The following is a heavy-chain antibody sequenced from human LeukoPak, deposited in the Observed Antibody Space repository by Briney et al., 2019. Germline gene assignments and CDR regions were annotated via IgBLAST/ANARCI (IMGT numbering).Heavy chain of an antibody. J-gene: IGHJ3*02. CDR1: GFTFSSSS. CDR3: ARGYYGDYPDAFDI. D-gene: IGHD4-17*01. Sequence: GGSLRLSCAASGFTFSSSSMTWVRQAPGKGLEWVSSISSSSSYIYYADSVKGRFTISRDNAKNSLYLQMNSLRAEDTAVYYCARGYYGDYPDAFDIWGQGTMVTVSS. V-gene: IGHV3-21*01. CDR2: ISSSSSYI.